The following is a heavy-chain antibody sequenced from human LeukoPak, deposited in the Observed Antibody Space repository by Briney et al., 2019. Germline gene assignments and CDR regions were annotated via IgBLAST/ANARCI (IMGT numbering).Heavy chain of an antibody. J-gene: IGHJ3*02. CDR3: ARDRGPYYGGNSVDAFDI. D-gene: IGHD4-23*01. CDR2: IYFSGST. Sequence: SEPLSLTCTVSGGSISRYYWNWIRQPPRRGRAWIGYIYFSGSTNYNPSLKSRVTISVDTSKNQFSLKLSSVTAADTAVYYCARDRGPYYGGNSVDAFDIWGQGTMITVSS. CDR1: GGSISRYY. V-gene: IGHV4-59*01.